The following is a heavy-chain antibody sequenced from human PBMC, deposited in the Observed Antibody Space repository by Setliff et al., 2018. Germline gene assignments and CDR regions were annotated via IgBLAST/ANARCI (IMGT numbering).Heavy chain of an antibody. CDR1: GYTFSTYG. CDR2: IITNTGKT. V-gene: IGHV1-18*01. Sequence: GASVKVSCKASGYTFSTYGLHWVRQAPGQGPEWMGMIITNTGKTSHAQKFQGRVTMTTDTSTGTGYMELRSLRSDDTAVYFCARFGGSCSSSSCYASDLWGQGTMVTVSS. CDR3: ARFGGSCSSSSCYASDL. D-gene: IGHD2-2*01. J-gene: IGHJ3*01.